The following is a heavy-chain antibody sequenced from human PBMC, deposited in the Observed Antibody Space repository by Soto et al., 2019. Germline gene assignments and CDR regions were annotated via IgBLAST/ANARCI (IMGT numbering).Heavy chain of an antibody. CDR3: ARDRVDIVATNEYYFDY. CDR1: GGSFSRHG. D-gene: IGHD5-12*01. J-gene: IGHJ4*01. V-gene: IGHV1-69*13. CDR2: IIPIFGTT. Sequence: SVKVTCKASGGSFSRHGVSWVRQAPGQGLEWMGGIIPIFGTTNSAQKFQGRVTITADESTSTAYMELSSLRSEDTAVYYCARDRVDIVATNEYYFDYWGQ.